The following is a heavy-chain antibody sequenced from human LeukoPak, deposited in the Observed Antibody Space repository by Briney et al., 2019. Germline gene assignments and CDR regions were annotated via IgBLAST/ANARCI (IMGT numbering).Heavy chain of an antibody. J-gene: IGHJ4*02. CDR2: IYYSGST. CDR1: GGSISSYY. V-gene: IGHV4-59*08. D-gene: IGHD3-9*01. Sequence: SETLSLTCTVSGGSISSYYWSWIRQPPGKGLEWIGYIYYSGSTNYNPSLKSRVTISVDTSKNQFSLKLSSVTAADTAVYYCARLPWYYDILTGYYKPSGFDYWGQGTLVTDSS. CDR3: ARLPWYYDILTGYYKPSGFDY.